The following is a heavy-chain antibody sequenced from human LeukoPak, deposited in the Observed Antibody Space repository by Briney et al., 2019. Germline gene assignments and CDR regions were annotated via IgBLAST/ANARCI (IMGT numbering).Heavy chain of an antibody. Sequence: SETLSLTCTVSGGSISSYYWSWIRQPPGKGLEWIGRIYPRGSDYNPSLKSRVTMSLDTSKKQFSLNLRSVTAADTAVYYCARDSGTTGEVRFDPWGQGTLVTVSS. CDR3: ARDSGTTGEVRFDP. CDR2: IYPRGS. CDR1: GGSISSYY. D-gene: IGHD3-10*01. V-gene: IGHV4-4*07. J-gene: IGHJ5*02.